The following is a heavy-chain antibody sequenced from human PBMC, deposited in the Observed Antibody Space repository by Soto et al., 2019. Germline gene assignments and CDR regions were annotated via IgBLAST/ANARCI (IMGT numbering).Heavy chain of an antibody. CDR2: ISYDGSNK. CDR1: GFTFSSYA. V-gene: IGHV3-30-3*01. Sequence: VGSLRLSCAASGFTFSSYAMHWVRQAPGKGLEWVAVISYDGSNKYYADSVKGRFTISRDNSKNTLYLQMNSLRAEDTAVYYCASSLLGKYGDYRYYGMDVWGQGTTVTVSS. CDR3: ASSLLGKYGDYRYYGMDV. J-gene: IGHJ6*02. D-gene: IGHD4-17*01.